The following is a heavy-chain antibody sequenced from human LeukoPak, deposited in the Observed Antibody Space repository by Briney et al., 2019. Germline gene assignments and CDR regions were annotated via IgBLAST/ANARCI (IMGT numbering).Heavy chain of an antibody. Sequence: SETLSLTWTVSGGSISSYYWSWIRQPPGKGLERIAFIYYGGSTNYNPSLKSRVALSLDASKNQYALRLTSVTAADTAVYYCARHVIYSGGYSYWFDPWGLGTLVTVSS. CDR1: GGSISSYY. J-gene: IGHJ5*02. V-gene: IGHV4-59*08. D-gene: IGHD1-26*01. CDR3: ARHVIYSGGYSYWFDP. CDR2: IYYGGST.